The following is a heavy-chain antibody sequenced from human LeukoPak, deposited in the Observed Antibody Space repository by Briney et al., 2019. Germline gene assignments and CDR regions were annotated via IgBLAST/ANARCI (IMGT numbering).Heavy chain of an antibody. V-gene: IGHV3-23*01. D-gene: IGHD3-22*01. J-gene: IGHJ4*02. CDR1: GFTFSSYA. CDR2: ISGSGGST. CDR3: AKSEYYYDSSGYYHFGY. Sequence: GGSLRLSCAASGFTFSSYAMSWVRQAPGKGLEWVSAISGSGGSTYYADSVKGRFTISRDNSKNTLYLQMNSLRAEDTAVYYCAKSEYYYDSSGYYHFGYWGQGTLVTVSS.